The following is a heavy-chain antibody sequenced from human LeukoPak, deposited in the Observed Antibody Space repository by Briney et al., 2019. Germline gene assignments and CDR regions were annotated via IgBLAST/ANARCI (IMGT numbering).Heavy chain of an antibody. Sequence: SETLSLTCAVYGGSFSGYYWSWIRQPPGKGLEWIGEINHSGSTNYNPSLKSRVTISADMSKNQFSLKLSSVTAVAAAVYYCASGRPEIVRVAVRIKFGRWGNGILVTVSS. D-gene: IGHD2-8*02. CDR1: GGSFSGYY. CDR2: INHSGST. J-gene: IGHJ5*02. V-gene: IGHV4-34*01. CDR3: ASGRPEIVRVAVRIKFGR.